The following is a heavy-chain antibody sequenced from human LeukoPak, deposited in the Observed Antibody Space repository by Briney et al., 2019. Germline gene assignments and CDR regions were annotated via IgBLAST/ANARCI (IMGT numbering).Heavy chain of an antibody. Sequence: GGSLRLSCAVSGFTFSNSWMNWVRQAPGKGLEWVADIKQDGSEKYYVDSVKGRFTISRDNAKNSLYLQMNSLRAEDTALYYCAKDKGSGWYRYFDYWGQGTLVTVSS. J-gene: IGHJ4*02. D-gene: IGHD6-19*01. V-gene: IGHV3-7*03. CDR1: GFTFSNSW. CDR3: AKDKGSGWYRYFDY. CDR2: IKQDGSEK.